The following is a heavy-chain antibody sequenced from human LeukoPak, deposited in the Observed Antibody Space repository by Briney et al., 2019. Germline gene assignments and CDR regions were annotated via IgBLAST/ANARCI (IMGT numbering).Heavy chain of an antibody. CDR1: GGSFSGYY. J-gene: IGHJ4*02. CDR2: INQSGST. CDR3: ARHGGSGWYVFDY. D-gene: IGHD6-19*01. Sequence: SETLSLTCAVYGGSFSGYYWSWIRQPPGKGLEWIGEINQSGSTNYNPSLKSRVTISVDTSKNQFSLKLSSVTAADTAVYYCARHGGSGWYVFDYWGQGTLVTVSS. V-gene: IGHV4-34*01.